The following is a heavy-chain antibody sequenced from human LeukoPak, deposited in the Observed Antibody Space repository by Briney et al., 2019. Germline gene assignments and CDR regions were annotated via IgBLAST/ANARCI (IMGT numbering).Heavy chain of an antibody. CDR2: IYYSGST. CDR3: ARESPPDIVVVPAAMATDY. J-gene: IGHJ4*02. V-gene: IGHV4-34*01. CDR1: GGSFSGYY. D-gene: IGHD2-2*01. Sequence: SETLSLTCAVYGGSFSGYYWGWIRQPPGKGLEWIGSIYYSGSTYYNPSLKSRVTISVDTSRNQFSLKLSSVTAADTAVYYCARESPPDIVVVPAAMATDYWGQGTLVTVSS.